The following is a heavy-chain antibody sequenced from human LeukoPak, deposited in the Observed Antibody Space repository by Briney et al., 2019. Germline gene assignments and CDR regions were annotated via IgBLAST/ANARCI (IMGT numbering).Heavy chain of an antibody. D-gene: IGHD2-15*01. CDR3: AKEVVLAATGNWFDP. V-gene: IGHV3-43*02. Sequence: PGGSLRLSCAASGFTFDDYAMHWVRQAPGKGLEWVSLISGDGGSTYYADSVKGRFTISRDNSKNSLYLQMNSLRTEDTALYYCAKEVVLAATGNWFDPWGQGTLVTVSS. CDR2: ISGDGGST. J-gene: IGHJ5*02. CDR1: GFTFDDYA.